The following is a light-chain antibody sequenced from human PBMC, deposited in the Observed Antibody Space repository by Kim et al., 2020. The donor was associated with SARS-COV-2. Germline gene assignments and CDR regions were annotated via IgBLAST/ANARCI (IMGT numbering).Light chain of an antibody. CDR2: DVS. J-gene: IGLJ3*02. CDR1: SSDVGGYNY. Sequence: LTQPASVSGSPGQSITISCTGTSSDVGGYNYVSWYQQHPGKAPKLMIYDVSKRLSGVSNRFSGSKSGNTASLTISGLQAEDEADYYCSSYTSSSTWVFGGGTQLTVL. CDR3: SSYTSSSTWV. V-gene: IGLV2-14*01.